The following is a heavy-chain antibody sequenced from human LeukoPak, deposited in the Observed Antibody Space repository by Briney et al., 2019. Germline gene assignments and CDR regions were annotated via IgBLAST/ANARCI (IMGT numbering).Heavy chain of an antibody. CDR3: ARDEAAAKTNALDI. Sequence: SVKVSCKASGYTFTAYYLHWVRQAPGQGLEWMGYIYPKSSDTNYAQSFQGRVTMTMDTSISTVYMELSRLTSDDTAVYYCARDEAAAKTNALDIWGQGTKVTASS. J-gene: IGHJ3*02. V-gene: IGHV1-2*02. D-gene: IGHD6-13*01. CDR2: IYPKSSDT. CDR1: GYTFTAYY.